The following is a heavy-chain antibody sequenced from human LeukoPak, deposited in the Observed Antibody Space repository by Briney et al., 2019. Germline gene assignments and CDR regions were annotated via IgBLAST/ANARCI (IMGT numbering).Heavy chain of an antibody. J-gene: IGHJ4*02. D-gene: IGHD5-18*01. V-gene: IGHV3-9*01. CDR3: VKGYSSSWSGYFDS. CDR1: GFIFDDYV. CDR2: ITWDGYKI. Sequence: PGGSLRLSCAASGFIFDDYVMYWVRQSPGKGLEWVSGITWDGYKIDYVDSVKGRFTISRDNARNSLFLQMNRVRVEDTAFYYCVKGYSSSWSGYFDSWGQGTLVTVAS.